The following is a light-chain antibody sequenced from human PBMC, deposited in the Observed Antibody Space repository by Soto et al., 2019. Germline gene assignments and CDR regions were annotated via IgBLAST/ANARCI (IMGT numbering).Light chain of an antibody. CDR2: DAS. CDR3: QQYKNWPL. V-gene: IGKV3-20*01. Sequence: EFVLTQSPGTLSLSPGERATLSCRASQTVRNNYLAWYQQKPGQAPRLLIYDASSRATGIPGRFSGGGSGTDFTLTISRLEPEDFAVYYCQQYKNWPLFGQGTRLEIK. J-gene: IGKJ5*01. CDR1: QTVRNNY.